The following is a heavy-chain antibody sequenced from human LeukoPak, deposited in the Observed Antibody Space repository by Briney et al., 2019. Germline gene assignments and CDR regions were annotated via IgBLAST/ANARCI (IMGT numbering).Heavy chain of an antibody. CDR1: GGSISSYY. V-gene: IGHV4-59*01. CDR2: IYYSGST. CDR3: ARDLSIAAAGALFDY. Sequence: PSETLSLTCTVSGGSISSYYWSWIRQPPGKGLEWIGYIYYSGSTNYNPSLKSRVTISVDTSKNQFSLKLSSVTAADTAVYYCARDLSIAAAGALFDYWGQGTLVTVSS. D-gene: IGHD6-13*01. J-gene: IGHJ4*02.